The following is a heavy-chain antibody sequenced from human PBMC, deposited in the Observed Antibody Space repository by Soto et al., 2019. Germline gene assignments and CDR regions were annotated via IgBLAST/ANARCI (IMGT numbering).Heavy chain of an antibody. CDR3: ARGAARPRYYYYYGMDV. D-gene: IGHD6-6*01. V-gene: IGHV3-33*01. J-gene: IGHJ6*02. CDR1: GFTFSSYG. Sequence: PGGSLRLSCAASGFTFSSYGMHWVRQAPGKGLEWVAVIWYDGSNKYYADSVKGRFTIPRDNSKNTLYLQMNSLRAEDTAVYYCARGAARPRYYYYYGMDVWGQGTTVTVSS. CDR2: IWYDGSNK.